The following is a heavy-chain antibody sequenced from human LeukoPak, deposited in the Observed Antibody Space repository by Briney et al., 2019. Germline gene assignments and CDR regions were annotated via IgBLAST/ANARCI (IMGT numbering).Heavy chain of an antibody. Sequence: PGVSLRLSCAASGFTFSDYYMSWIRQAPGKGLECVSYISSSGSTIYYADSVKGRFTISRDNAKNSLYLQMNSLRAEDTAVYYCARDHLGHDYGDYLWYFDYWGQGTLVTVSS. V-gene: IGHV3-11*04. D-gene: IGHD4-17*01. J-gene: IGHJ4*02. CDR2: ISSSGSTI. CDR1: GFTFSDYY. CDR3: ARDHLGHDYGDYLWYFDY.